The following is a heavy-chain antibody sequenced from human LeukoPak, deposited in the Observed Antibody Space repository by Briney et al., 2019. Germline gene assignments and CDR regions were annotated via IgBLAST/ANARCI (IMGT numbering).Heavy chain of an antibody. D-gene: IGHD6-13*01. V-gene: IGHV5-51*01. CDR3: ARRDAGLAFDY. Sequence: RESLKISCKGSGYTFTTYWIAWVRQMPGKDLEWMGIIYPGDSDTRYSPSFQGQVTISADKSITTAYLQWSSLKASDTAMYYCARRDAGLAFDYWGQGTLVTVSS. CDR2: IYPGDSDT. J-gene: IGHJ4*02. CDR1: GYTFTTYW.